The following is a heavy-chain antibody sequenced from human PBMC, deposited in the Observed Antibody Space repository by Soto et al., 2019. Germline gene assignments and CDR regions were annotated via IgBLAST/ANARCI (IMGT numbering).Heavy chain of an antibody. V-gene: IGHV3-64*01. CDR1: GFTLRGYA. J-gene: IGHJ6*03. CDR3: ARRARPDFYYMDV. CDR2: ISSNGVGT. Sequence: EVQLAESGGGLAQPGGYLRLSCAASGFTLRGYAMDWVRQAPGKGLEYVSGISSNGVGTYYANSVQGRFTISRDNSKNTVYLQMGSLRPEDMAVYYCARRARPDFYYMDVWGKGTTVTVSS. D-gene: IGHD6-6*01.